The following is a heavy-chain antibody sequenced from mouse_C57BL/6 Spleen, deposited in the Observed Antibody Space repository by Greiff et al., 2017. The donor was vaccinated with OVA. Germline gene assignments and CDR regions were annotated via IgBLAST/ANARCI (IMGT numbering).Heavy chain of an antibody. Sequence: QVQLQQSGAELVRPGASVTLSCKASGYTFTDYEMHWVKQTPVHGLEWIGAIDPETGGTAYNQKFKGKAILTADKSSSTAYMELRSLTSEDSAVYYCTRIGRIVTFDYWGQGTTLTVSA. CDR3: TRIGRIVTFDY. D-gene: IGHD2-5*01. CDR1: GYTFTDYE. CDR2: IDPETGGT. J-gene: IGHJ2*01. V-gene: IGHV1-15*01.